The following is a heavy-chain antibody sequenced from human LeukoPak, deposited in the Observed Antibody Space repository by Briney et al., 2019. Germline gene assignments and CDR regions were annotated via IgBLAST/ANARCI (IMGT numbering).Heavy chain of an antibody. CDR1: GFTFDDYG. J-gene: IGHJ4*02. Sequence: PGGSLRLSCAASGFTFDDYGMSWVRQAPGKGLEWVSGINWNGGSTGYADSVKGRFTISRDNAKNSLYLQMNSLRAEDTALYYCARTPDPPYGGNSAAVPGFDYWGQGTLVTVSS. CDR2: INWNGGST. D-gene: IGHD4-23*01. CDR3: ARTPDPPYGGNSAAVPGFDY. V-gene: IGHV3-20*04.